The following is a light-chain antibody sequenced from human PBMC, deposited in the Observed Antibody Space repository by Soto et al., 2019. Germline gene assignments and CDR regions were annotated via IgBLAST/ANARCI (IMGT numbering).Light chain of an antibody. CDR2: GAS. CDR3: QQYNNWPPLT. CDR1: QSVSSN. V-gene: IGKV3-15*01. J-gene: IGKJ4*01. Sequence: IVMTQSSATLFVSPGERATLSCRASQSVSSNLAWYQQKPGQAPRLLIYGASTRATGIPARFSGSGSGTEFTLTISSLQSEDFAVYYCQQYNNWPPLTFGGGTKVDI.